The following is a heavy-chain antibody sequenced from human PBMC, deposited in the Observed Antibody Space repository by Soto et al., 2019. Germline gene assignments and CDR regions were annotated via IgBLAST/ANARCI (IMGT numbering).Heavy chain of an antibody. V-gene: IGHV1-69*04. D-gene: IGHD3-3*01. CDR2: IIPILGIA. CDR3: ARDRPRPVIDFWSGHPDMSV. CDR1: GGTFSSYT. Sequence: GASVKVSCKASGGTFSSYTISWVRQAPGQGLEWMGRIIPILGIANYAQKFQGRVTITADKSTSTAYMELSSLRSEDTAVYYCARDRPRPVIDFWSGHPDMSVWGQGTTVPVSS. J-gene: IGHJ6*02.